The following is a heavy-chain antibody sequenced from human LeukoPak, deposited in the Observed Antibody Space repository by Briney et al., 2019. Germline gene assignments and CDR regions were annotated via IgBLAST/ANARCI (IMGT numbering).Heavy chain of an antibody. Sequence: PGGSLRLSCAASGFTFSSYEMNWVRQAPGKGLEWVSYIRSSGGTIYYADSVKGRFTISRDNAKNPLYLQMNSLRAEDTAVYYCAELGITMIGGVWGKGTTVTISS. CDR2: IRSSGGTI. CDR3: AELGITMIGGV. D-gene: IGHD3-10*02. J-gene: IGHJ6*04. CDR1: GFTFSSYE. V-gene: IGHV3-48*03.